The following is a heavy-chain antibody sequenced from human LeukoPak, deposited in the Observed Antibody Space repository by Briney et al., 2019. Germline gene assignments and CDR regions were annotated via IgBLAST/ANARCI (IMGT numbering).Heavy chain of an antibody. D-gene: IGHD3-22*01. J-gene: IGHJ4*02. CDR1: GGSFSGYY. CDR2: INHSGST. Sequence: SETLSLTCAVYGGSFSGYYWSWIRQPPGKGLEWIGEINHSGSTNYNPSLKSRVTISVDTSKNQFSLKLSSVTAADTAVYYCAREVTMRNFDYWGQGTLVTVSS. V-gene: IGHV4-34*01. CDR3: AREVTMRNFDY.